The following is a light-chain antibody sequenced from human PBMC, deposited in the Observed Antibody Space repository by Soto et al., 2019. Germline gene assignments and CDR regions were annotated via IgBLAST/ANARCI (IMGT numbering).Light chain of an antibody. Sequence: QSVLTQPPSASGTPGQRVTISCSGSASNIGNRTVNWYQHVPGTAPRRLIYSNNQRSSGVPARFSGSKSGTSASLAISGLRSEDEADYYCVSYTSTSTLVFGTGTKLTVL. J-gene: IGLJ1*01. CDR3: VSYTSTSTLV. V-gene: IGLV1-44*01. CDR1: ASNIGNRT. CDR2: SNN.